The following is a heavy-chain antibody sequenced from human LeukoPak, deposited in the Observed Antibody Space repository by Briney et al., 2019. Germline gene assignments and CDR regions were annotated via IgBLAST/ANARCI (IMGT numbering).Heavy chain of an antibody. CDR2: INPSGGST. CDR3: ARCYDSSGPHLDY. V-gene: IGHV1-46*01. Sequence: ASVKVSCKASGGTFSSYAISWVRQAPGQGLEWMGIINPSGGSTSYAQKFQGRVTMTRDTSTSTVYMELSSLRSEDTAVYYCARCYDSSGPHLDYWGQGTLVTVSS. CDR1: GGTFSSYA. J-gene: IGHJ4*02. D-gene: IGHD3-22*01.